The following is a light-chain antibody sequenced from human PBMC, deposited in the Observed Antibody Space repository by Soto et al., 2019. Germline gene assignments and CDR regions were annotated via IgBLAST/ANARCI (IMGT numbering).Light chain of an antibody. CDR2: AAS. CDR3: LQNDRAPWT. CDR1: QAIGND. V-gene: IGKV1-6*01. J-gene: IGKJ1*01. Sequence: AIQMTQSPSSLSESVGDRVTITCRASQAIGNDLGWYQQIPGKAPKLLIYAASRLHSDVPSNFSGSGSGSDVTLTISSLQPEDFATYCCLQNDRAPWTVGQGTKVELK.